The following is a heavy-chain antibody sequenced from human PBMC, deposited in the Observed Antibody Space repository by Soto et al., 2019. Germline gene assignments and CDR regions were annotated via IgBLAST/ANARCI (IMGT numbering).Heavy chain of an antibody. J-gene: IGHJ6*02. V-gene: IGHV7-4-1*01. D-gene: IGHD6-19*01. CDR2: INTNTGNP. Sequence: ASVKVSCKASGYTFTSYAMNWVRQAPGQGLEWMGWINTNTGNPTYAQGFTGRFVFSLDTSVSTAYLQICSLKAEDTAVYYCARAQSSIAVAVGVVWGQGTTVTVSS. CDR3: ARAQSSIAVAVGVV. CDR1: GYTFTSYA.